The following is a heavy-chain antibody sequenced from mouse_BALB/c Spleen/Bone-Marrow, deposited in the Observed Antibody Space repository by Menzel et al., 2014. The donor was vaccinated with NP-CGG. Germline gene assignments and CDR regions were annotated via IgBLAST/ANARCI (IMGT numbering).Heavy chain of an antibody. V-gene: IGHV1-69*02. D-gene: IGHD1-3*01. J-gene: IGHJ4*01. CDR1: GYTFINYW. CDR3: TRMYYNYYAMDY. Sequence: QVQLQQPGAELVRPGASVKVSCKASGYTFINYWINWVRQRPGQGLEWIGNIYPSDSYTNYNQKVKDKATLTVDKSSSTAYMQLSSPTSEDSAVYYCTRMYYNYYAMDYWGQGTSVTVSS. CDR2: IYPSDSYT.